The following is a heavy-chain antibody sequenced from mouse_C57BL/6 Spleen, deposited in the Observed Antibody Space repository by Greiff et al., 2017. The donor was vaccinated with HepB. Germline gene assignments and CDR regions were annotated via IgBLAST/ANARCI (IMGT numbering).Heavy chain of an antibody. D-gene: IGHD2-2*01. CDR2: IDPENGDT. CDR3: TPSMVTTRIYFDY. Sequence: EVQRVESGAELVRPGASVKLSCTASGFNIKDDYMHWVKQRPEQGLEWIGWIDPENGDTEYASKFQGKATITADTSSNTAYLQLSSLTSEDTAVYYCTPSMVTTRIYFDYWGQGTTLTVSS. J-gene: IGHJ2*01. V-gene: IGHV14-4*01. CDR1: GFNIKDDY.